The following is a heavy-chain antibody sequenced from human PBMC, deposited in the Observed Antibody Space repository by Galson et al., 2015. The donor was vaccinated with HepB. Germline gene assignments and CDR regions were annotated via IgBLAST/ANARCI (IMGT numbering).Heavy chain of an antibody. V-gene: IGHV6-1*01. J-gene: IGHJ6*02. CDR2: TYYRAKWYT. CDR1: GDSVSSNSAA. CDR3: ARVGGTIYYYGIDV. D-gene: IGHD2-2*01. Sequence: CAISGDSVSSNSAAWNWIRQSPSRGLEWLGRTYYRAKWYTDYAVSLRSRITINPDTSRNQVSLQLRSVTPEDTAVSYCARVGGTIYYYGIDVWGQGTTVTVSS.